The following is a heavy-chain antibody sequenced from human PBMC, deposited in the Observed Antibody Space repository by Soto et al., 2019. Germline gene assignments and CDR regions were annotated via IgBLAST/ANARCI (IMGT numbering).Heavy chain of an antibody. Sequence: QVQLQQWGAGLLKPSETLSLTCAVYGGSFSGYYWSWIRQPPGKGLEWIGEINHSGSTNYNPSLKSRVTISVDTSKNQFSLKLRSVTAADTAVYYCARGSGYSGYDYFDYWGQGTLVTVSS. V-gene: IGHV4-34*01. CDR2: INHSGST. D-gene: IGHD5-12*01. J-gene: IGHJ4*02. CDR3: ARGSGYSGYDYFDY. CDR1: GGSFSGYY.